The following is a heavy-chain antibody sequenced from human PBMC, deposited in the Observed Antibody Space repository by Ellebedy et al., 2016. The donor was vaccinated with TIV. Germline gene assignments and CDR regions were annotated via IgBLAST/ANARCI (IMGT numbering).Heavy chain of an antibody. V-gene: IGHV3-30*07. D-gene: IGHD3-10*01. Sequence: GESLKISCGASGFTFSNYALHWVRQAPGKGLEWVAVISYDGSNKYYADSVKGRFTISRDNSKNTLYLQMNSLRAEDTAVYYCARGRSFNWGQGTLVTVSS. CDR2: ISYDGSNK. CDR3: ARGRSFN. CDR1: GFTFSNYA. J-gene: IGHJ4*02.